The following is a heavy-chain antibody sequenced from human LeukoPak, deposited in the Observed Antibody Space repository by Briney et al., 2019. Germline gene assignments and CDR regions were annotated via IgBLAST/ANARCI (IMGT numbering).Heavy chain of an antibody. J-gene: IGHJ5*02. D-gene: IGHD3-16*01. CDR3: VRDNSRFEGGSTFWWFDP. V-gene: IGHV1-46*04. Sequence: GASVKVSCKASGFSFSNYWIHWVRQAPGQGLEWVGIINPSGSITSYTHNLQGRLTVTRDTSTRTVYMELSSLRSEDTAIYYCVRDNSRFEGGSTFWWFDPWGPGTLVTVSS. CDR1: GFSFSNYW. CDR2: INPSGSIT.